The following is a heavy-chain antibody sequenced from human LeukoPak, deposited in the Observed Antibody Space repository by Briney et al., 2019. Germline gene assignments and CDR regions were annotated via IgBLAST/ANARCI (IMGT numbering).Heavy chain of an antibody. CDR2: IYSGGST. CDR1: GFTFSSYA. J-gene: IGHJ4*02. V-gene: IGHV3-53*01. CDR3: ARDENGDYVFDY. D-gene: IGHD4-17*01. Sequence: GGSLRLPCAASGFTFSSYAMSWVRQAPGKGLEWVSVIYSGGSTYYADSVKGRFTISRDNSKNTLYLQMNSLRAEDTAVYYCARDENGDYVFDYWGQGTLVTVSS.